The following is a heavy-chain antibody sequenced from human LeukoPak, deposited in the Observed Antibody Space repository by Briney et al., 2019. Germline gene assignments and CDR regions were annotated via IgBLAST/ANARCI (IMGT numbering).Heavy chain of an antibody. J-gene: IGHJ4*02. Sequence: GRSLRLSCAVSGFTFSRYGMHWVRQAPGKGGEWVAVISYDGSNKYYADSVRGRFTISRDHSKNTLYLQMNSLRAEDTAVYYCAKDLGLTTFHYWGQGSLVTVSS. V-gene: IGHV3-30*18. CDR3: AKDLGLTTFHY. D-gene: IGHD4-17*01. CDR2: ISYDGSNK. CDR1: GFTFSRYG.